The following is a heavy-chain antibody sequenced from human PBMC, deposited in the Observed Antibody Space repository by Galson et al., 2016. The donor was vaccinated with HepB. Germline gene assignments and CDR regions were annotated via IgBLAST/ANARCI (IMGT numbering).Heavy chain of an antibody. Sequence: SVKVSCKASGYTFTSYAMHWVRQAPGQSLEWMGWLHSGNGDTKFSQKFQGRVTIVRDTSASTAYMELSSLRSEDTAVYYCARVTHYYDTRGYILGAVPDYWGQGTLVTVSS. D-gene: IGHD3-22*01. CDR2: LHSGNGDT. CDR1: GYTFTSYA. CDR3: ARVTHYYDTRGYILGAVPDY. J-gene: IGHJ4*02. V-gene: IGHV1-3*01.